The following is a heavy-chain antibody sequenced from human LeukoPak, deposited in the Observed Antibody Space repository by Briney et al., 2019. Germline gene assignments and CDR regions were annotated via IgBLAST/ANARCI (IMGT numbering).Heavy chain of an antibody. J-gene: IGHJ4*02. V-gene: IGHV3-13*01. Sequence: GGSLRLSCAASGFSFSSYDVHWVRQVTGKGLEWVSAIGTSGDTYYPDSMKGRFTISRENAKNSLYLQMNSLRAEDTAVYYCARKASVRNWNQPGAFDYWGQGTLVTVSS. CDR2: IGTSGDT. CDR3: ARKASVRNWNQPGAFDY. CDR1: GFSFSSYD. D-gene: IGHD1-20*01.